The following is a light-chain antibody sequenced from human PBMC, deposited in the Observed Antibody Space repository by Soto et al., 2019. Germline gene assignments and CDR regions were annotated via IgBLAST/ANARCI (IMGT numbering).Light chain of an antibody. V-gene: IGKV3-20*01. CDR2: GPS. CDR3: QQYGSSPT. Sequence: EIVLTQSPDTLSLSPGERATLSCRASQSVSSSYLAWYQQKHGQAPRLLIYGPSSRATGIPDRFSGSGAGTDFTLTISRLEPEDFAVYYCQQYGSSPTFGQGTKVDIK. CDR1: QSVSSSY. J-gene: IGKJ1*01.